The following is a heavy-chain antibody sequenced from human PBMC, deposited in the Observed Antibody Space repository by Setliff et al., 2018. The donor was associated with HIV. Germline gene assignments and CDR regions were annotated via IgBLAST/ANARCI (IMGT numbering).Heavy chain of an antibody. CDR2: ISYSGNT. CDR3: ARLRINDF. V-gene: IGHV4-39*01. CDR1: GGSINSRSYY. Sequence: SETLSLTCTVSGGSINSRSYYWGWFRQPPGKGLEWIGSISYSGNTYYNPSLKSRFTISRDNTKNSLYLQMDGLRVEDTAVYYCARLRINDFWGQGTPVTVSS. J-gene: IGHJ4*02.